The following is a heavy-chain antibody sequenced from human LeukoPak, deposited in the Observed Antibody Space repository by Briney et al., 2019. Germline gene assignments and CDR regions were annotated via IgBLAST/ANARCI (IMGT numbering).Heavy chain of an antibody. D-gene: IGHD5-18*01. CDR1: GFTFSSYA. J-gene: IGHJ4*02. V-gene: IGHV3-23*01. CDR3: AKDLLLDVDTAMVTGKGDY. Sequence: GGSLRLSCAASGFTFSSYAMSWVRQAPEKGLEWVSAISGSGGSTYYADSVKGRFTISRDNSKNTLYLQMNSLRAEDTAVYYCAKDLLLDVDTAMVTGKGDYWGQGTLVTVSS. CDR2: ISGSGGST.